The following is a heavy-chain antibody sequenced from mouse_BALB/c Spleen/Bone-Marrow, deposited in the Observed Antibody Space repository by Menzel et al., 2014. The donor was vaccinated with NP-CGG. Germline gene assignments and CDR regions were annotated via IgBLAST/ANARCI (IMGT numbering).Heavy chain of an antibody. V-gene: IGHV3-8*02. CDR2: ISYSGTT. CDR3: ARWDFGNHYAMDY. CDR1: GDSITSGF. Sequence: EVQLQQSGPSVVKPSQTLSLTCSATGDSITSGFWNWIRKFPGNKLEYMGYISYSGTTYYNPSLKSRISFTRDTSKNQYYLQLISVTTEDTATYFCARWDFGNHYAMDYWGQGTSVTVSS. J-gene: IGHJ4*01. D-gene: IGHD2-1*01.